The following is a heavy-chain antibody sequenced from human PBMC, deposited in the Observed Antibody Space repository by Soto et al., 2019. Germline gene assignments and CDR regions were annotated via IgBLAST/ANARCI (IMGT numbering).Heavy chain of an antibody. J-gene: IGHJ4*02. V-gene: IGHV4-39*01. Sequence: SETLSLTCTVSGGSVTNSSYYWGWIRQSPGKGLEWIGSVYYRGRSYSKSSVKSRVTISVDTSKNRFSLSLNSVTASDTAVYFCVSKRTTVPTQAYFDYWGPGALVTVSS. CDR1: GGSVTNSSYY. CDR3: VSKRTTVPTQAYFDY. CDR2: VYYRGRS. D-gene: IGHD4-17*01.